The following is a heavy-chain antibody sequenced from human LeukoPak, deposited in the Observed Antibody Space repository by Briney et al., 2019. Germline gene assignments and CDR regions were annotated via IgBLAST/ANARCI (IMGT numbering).Heavy chain of an antibody. Sequence: VGSLRLSCAASGFTFSSYSMNWVRQAPGKGLEWVSSISSSSSYIHYADSVKGRFTISRDNAKNSLYLQMNSLRAEDTAVYYCARTLYSGSIDYWGQGTLVTVSS. CDR3: ARTLYSGSIDY. J-gene: IGHJ4*02. D-gene: IGHD1-26*01. CDR1: GFTFSSYS. V-gene: IGHV3-21*01. CDR2: ISSSSSYI.